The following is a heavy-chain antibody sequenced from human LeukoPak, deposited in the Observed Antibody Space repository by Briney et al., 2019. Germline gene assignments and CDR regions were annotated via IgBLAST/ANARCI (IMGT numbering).Heavy chain of an antibody. Sequence: GSLRLSCAASGLSISNDWMSWVRQAPGKGLEWVARVKSKSAGETTDYAAPVKGRFTISRDDSKNTLYLQMNSLKTEDTAVYYCALIQGWGSGSYYRDFWGQGTLVTVSS. V-gene: IGHV3-15*01. D-gene: IGHD3-10*01. CDR3: ALIQGWGSGSYYRDF. CDR1: GLSISNDW. CDR2: VKSKSAGETT. J-gene: IGHJ4*02.